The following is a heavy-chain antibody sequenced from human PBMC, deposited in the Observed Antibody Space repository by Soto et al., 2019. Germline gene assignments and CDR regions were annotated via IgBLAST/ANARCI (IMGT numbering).Heavy chain of an antibody. CDR3: ARAADSYGTAYLSYYYGMDV. V-gene: IGHV1-69*06. D-gene: IGHD5-18*01. Sequence: QVQLVQSGAEVKKPGSSVKVSCKASGGTFSTYAISWVRQAPGQGLEWVGGIIPIFCTANYAQKFKARAKITAVKSTSTAYMDLSSLRSEDTAVYYCARAADSYGTAYLSYYYGMDVWGQGTTVTVSS. CDR2: IIPIFCTA. CDR1: GGTFSTYA. J-gene: IGHJ6*02.